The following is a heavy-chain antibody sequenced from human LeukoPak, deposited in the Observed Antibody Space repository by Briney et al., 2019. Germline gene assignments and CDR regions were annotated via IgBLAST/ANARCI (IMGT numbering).Heavy chain of an antibody. Sequence: GGSLRLSCAASGFTFSTYGMHWVRQAPGKGLEWVAFIRYDGSHKYYTDSVKGRFTISRDNSKNTLYLQMNNLRAEDTALYYCAKDGYYDSSAYYYVRYFDLWGRGTLVTVSS. V-gene: IGHV3-30*02. J-gene: IGHJ2*01. D-gene: IGHD3-22*01. CDR2: IRYDGSHK. CDR1: GFTFSTYG. CDR3: AKDGYYDSSAYYYVRYFDL.